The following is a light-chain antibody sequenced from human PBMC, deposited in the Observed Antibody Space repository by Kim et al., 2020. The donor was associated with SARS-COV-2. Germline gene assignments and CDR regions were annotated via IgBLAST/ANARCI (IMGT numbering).Light chain of an antibody. Sequence: ELTQPPSASGTPGQRVTISCSGSSSNIGSNYVYWYQQLPGTAPKLLIYRNNQRPSGVPDRFSGSKSGTSASLAISGLRSEDEADYYCAAWDDSLSGWVFGGGTQRPS. CDR3: AAWDDSLSGWV. V-gene: IGLV1-47*01. J-gene: IGLJ3*02. CDR1: SSNIGSNY. CDR2: RNN.